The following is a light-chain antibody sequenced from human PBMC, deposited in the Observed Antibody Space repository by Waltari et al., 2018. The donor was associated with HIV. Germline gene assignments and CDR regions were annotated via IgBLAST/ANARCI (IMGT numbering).Light chain of an antibody. V-gene: IGKV3-20*01. CDR1: QSVSSNS. Sequence: EIELTQSPCTLSSSPGERATLTCRASQSVSSNSLAWYQQKPGQAPRLLLYDASSRATGIPDRFSGSGSGTEFTLTISRLEPEDFAVYSCQQYGTLPVTFGPGTKVDFK. CDR3: QQYGTLPVT. CDR2: DAS. J-gene: IGKJ3*01.